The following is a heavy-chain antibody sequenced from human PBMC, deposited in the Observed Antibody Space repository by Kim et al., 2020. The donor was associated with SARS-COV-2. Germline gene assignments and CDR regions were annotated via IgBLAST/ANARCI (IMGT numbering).Heavy chain of an antibody. J-gene: IGHJ3*01. D-gene: IGHD6-25*01. CDR3: ARGASADPFDF. V-gene: IGHV3-21*06. CDR2: T. Sequence: TYSADSVKGRFTISRNNAKNSLYLQLDGLTAEDTAVYYCARGASADPFDFWRQGTMVTVSS.